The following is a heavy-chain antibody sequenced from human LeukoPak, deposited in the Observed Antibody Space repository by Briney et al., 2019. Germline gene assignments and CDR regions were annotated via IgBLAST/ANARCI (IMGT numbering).Heavy chain of an antibody. V-gene: IGHV4-59*08. CDR3: ATSRDDAFDI. J-gene: IGHJ3*02. CDR1: GGSISSYY. D-gene: IGHD2/OR15-2a*01. CDR2: IYYSGST. Sequence: SETLSLTCTVSGGSISSYYWSWIRQPPGKGLEWIGYIYYSGSTNYNPSLKSRVTISVDTSKNQFSLKLSSVTAADTAVYYCATSRDDAFDIWGQGTMVTVSS.